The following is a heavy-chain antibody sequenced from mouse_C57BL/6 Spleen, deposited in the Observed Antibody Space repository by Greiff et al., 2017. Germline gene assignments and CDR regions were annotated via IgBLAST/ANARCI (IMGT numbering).Heavy chain of an antibody. D-gene: IGHD2-5*01. Sequence: EVQLVESGGGLVQPGGSLKLSCAASGFTFSDYYMYWVRQTPEKRLEWVAYISNGGGSTYYPDTVKGRFTISRDNAKNTLYLQMSRLKSEDTAMYYCAREGFYSNYEWYFDVWGTGTTVTVSS. V-gene: IGHV5-12*01. CDR2: ISNGGGST. CDR3: AREGFYSNYEWYFDV. J-gene: IGHJ1*03. CDR1: GFTFSDYY.